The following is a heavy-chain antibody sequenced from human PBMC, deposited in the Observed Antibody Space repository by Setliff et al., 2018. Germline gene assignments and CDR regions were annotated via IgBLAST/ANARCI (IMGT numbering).Heavy chain of an antibody. J-gene: IGHJ2*01. V-gene: IGHV4-61*09. CDR2: IYASWST. D-gene: IGHD1-26*01. Sequence: KPSETLSLTCTVSGDSINSRTNYWSWIRQPAGKGPEWIGHIYASWSTNYNPSLKSRVTISVDTSKNQFSLKLSSVTAADTAVYYCARDGGSSYSGYWYFDLWGRGTLVTVSS. CDR3: ARDGGSSYSGYWYFDL. CDR1: GDSINSRTNY.